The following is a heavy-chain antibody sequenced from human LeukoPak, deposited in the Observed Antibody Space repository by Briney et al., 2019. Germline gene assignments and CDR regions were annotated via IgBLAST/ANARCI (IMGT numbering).Heavy chain of an antibody. CDR1: GFTFSSYW. CDR3: ERVAGGGLGAFDI. V-gene: IGHV3-7*01. Sequence: PGGSLTLSCAASGFTFSSYWMSWVRQAPGKGLEWVANIKQDGSEKYYVDSVKGRFTISRDNAKNSLYLQMNSLRTEGTALYYCERVAGGGLGAFDIWGQGKMVSVS. CDR2: IKQDGSEK. J-gene: IGHJ3*02. D-gene: IGHD3-16*01.